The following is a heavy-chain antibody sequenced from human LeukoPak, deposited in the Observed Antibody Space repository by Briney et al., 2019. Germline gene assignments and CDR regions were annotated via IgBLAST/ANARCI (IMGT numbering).Heavy chain of an antibody. CDR3: AKGVTGNYFDY. V-gene: IGHV3-9*01. Sequence: GGSLRLSCAASGFTFDDYAMHWVRQAPGKGLEWVSGISWNSGSRGYADSVKGRFTISRDNTKNSLYLQMNRLRAEDTALYYCAKGVTGNYFDYWGQGTLVTVSS. D-gene: IGHD2-21*02. CDR2: ISWNSGSR. J-gene: IGHJ4*02. CDR1: GFTFDDYA.